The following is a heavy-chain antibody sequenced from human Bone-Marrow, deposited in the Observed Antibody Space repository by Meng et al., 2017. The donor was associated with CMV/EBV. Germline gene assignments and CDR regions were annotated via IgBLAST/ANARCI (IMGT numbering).Heavy chain of an antibody. CDR2: IYYSGST. CDR1: GGSITISNG. V-gene: IGHV4-39*01. Sequence: GSLRLSCAVSGGSITISNGWSWVRQPPGKGLEWIGSIYYSGSTYYNPSLKSRVTIPVDTSKNQSSLKLSSVTAADTAVYYCARGFWSGYFFFDPWGQGTLVTVSS. CDR3: ARGFWSGYFFFDP. D-gene: IGHD3-3*01. J-gene: IGHJ5*02.